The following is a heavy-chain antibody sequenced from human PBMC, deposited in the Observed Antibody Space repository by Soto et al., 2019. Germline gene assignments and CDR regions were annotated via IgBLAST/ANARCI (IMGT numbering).Heavy chain of an antibody. J-gene: IGHJ4*02. CDR1: GYIFRSCG. D-gene: IGHD1-26*01. CDR3: ARDQGATTAFDY. Sequence: ASVKVSCNASGYIFRSCGITWVRQAPGQGLEWMGWISTYNGNTNYAQKLQGRVTLTTDTSTTTAYMELRSLRSDDTAMYYCARDQGATTAFDYWGQGTLVTVSS. V-gene: IGHV1-18*04. CDR2: ISTYNGNT.